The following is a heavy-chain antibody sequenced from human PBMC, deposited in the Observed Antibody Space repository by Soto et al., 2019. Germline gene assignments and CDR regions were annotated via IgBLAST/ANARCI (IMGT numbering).Heavy chain of an antibody. CDR1: GYTFTSYY. CDR3: AREEAAGTISDYYSYCGLDV. V-gene: IGHV1-2*02. CDR2: INPNTRGT. J-gene: IGHJ6*02. D-gene: IGHD6-13*01. Sequence: ASVKVSCKASGYTFTSYYMHWVRQAPGQGLEWMGLINPNTRGTNYAQKLQGRVTMTRDTSTSTAYMELSRLTSEDTAVYFCAREEAAGTISDYYSYCGLDVWGQGTTVTVSS.